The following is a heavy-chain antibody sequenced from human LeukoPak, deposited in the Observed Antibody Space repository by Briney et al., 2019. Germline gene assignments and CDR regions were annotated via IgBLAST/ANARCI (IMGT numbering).Heavy chain of an antibody. CDR1: GFTFRNYV. D-gene: IGHD3-10*01. CDR3: AREGYYGSGSPPSLYFDY. J-gene: IGHJ4*02. Sequence: GGSLRLSCAASGFTFRNYVIHWVRQAPGKGLEWVAVMSSDLNVKLYADSVKGRFTISRDNSRSTLYLQMNSLRPEDTAIYYCAREGYYGSGSPPSLYFDYWGQGTLVTVSS. CDR2: MSSDLNVK. V-gene: IGHV3-30-3*01.